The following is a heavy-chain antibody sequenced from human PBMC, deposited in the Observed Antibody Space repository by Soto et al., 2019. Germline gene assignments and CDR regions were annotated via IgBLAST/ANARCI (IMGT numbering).Heavy chain of an antibody. CDR3: ARDPSTINKLIGVWFDP. V-gene: IGHV1-69*13. J-gene: IGHJ5*02. CDR1: GDTFVRFT. Sequence: SVKVSCKASGDTFVRFTINWVRQAPGQGLEWMGGIKPISDITNYAQRFQGRVTFTADASTSTVYLELSSLRSEDTAMYYCARDPSTINKLIGVWFDPWGQGTLVTVSS. CDR2: IKPISDIT. D-gene: IGHD4-4*01.